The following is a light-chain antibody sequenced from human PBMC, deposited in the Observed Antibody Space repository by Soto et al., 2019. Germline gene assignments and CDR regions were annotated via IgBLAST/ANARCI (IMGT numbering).Light chain of an antibody. Sequence: EIVMTQSSATLSVSPGERATLSCRASQSVSSNLAWYQQKPGQAPRLLIYGASTRATGIPARFSGSGSGTEFTLTISSLQSEDFAVYYCQQYNNWPPGRTFGQGTKVDIK. V-gene: IGKV3-15*01. CDR2: GAS. J-gene: IGKJ1*01. CDR3: QQYNNWPPGRT. CDR1: QSVSSN.